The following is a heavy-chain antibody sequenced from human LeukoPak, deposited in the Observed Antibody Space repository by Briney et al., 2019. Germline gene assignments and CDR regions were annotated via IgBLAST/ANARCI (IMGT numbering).Heavy chain of an antibody. D-gene: IGHD3-22*01. J-gene: IGHJ4*02. CDR1: GGTFSSYA. CDR2: IIPIFGTA. Sequence: SVKVSCKASGGTFSSYANSWVRQAPGQGLEWMGGIIPIFGTANYAQKFQGRVTITADESTSTAYMELSSLRSEDTAVYYCASSLGDSSGPFGYWGQGTLVTVSS. CDR3: ASSLGDSSGPFGY. V-gene: IGHV1-69*01.